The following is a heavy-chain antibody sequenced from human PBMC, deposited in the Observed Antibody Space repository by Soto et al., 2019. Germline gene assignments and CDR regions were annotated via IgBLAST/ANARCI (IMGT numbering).Heavy chain of an antibody. CDR1: DGNSIDHY. CDR2: IYYSGST. V-gene: IGHV4-59*11. CDR3: ARGVYP. Sequence: SDTCTVADGNSIDHYCSWIRQPPGKGLEWIGYIYYSGSTNYNPSLKSRVTISVDTSKNQFSLKLSSVTAADTAVYYCARGVYPWGQGTLVTVSS. D-gene: IGHD6-13*01. J-gene: IGHJ5*02.